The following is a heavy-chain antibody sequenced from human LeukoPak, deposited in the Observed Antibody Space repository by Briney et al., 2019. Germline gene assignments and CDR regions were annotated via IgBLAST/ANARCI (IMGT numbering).Heavy chain of an antibody. Sequence: PGGSLRLSCAASGFTFSGSVMNWVRQASGKGLEWVGRIRTKANSYATLYAASVKGRFTISRDDSKNTAYLQMNSLKTEDTAVYYCAKTIWGHSWGQGTLVTVSS. D-gene: IGHD7-27*01. CDR2: IRTKANSYAT. J-gene: IGHJ4*02. V-gene: IGHV3-73*01. CDR1: GFTFSGSV. CDR3: AKTIWGHS.